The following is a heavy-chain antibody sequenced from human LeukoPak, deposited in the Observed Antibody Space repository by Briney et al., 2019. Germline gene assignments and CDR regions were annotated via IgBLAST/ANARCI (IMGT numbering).Heavy chain of an antibody. CDR1: GFTVSSNY. J-gene: IGHJ3*02. CDR2: IYYSGST. CDR3: ARHTIVVVPAPKYAFDI. V-gene: IGHV4-39*01. D-gene: IGHD2-2*01. Sequence: PGGSLRLSCAASGFTVSSNYMSWVRQAPGKGLEWIGSIYYSGSTYYNPSLKSRVTISVDTSKNQFSLKLSSVTAADTAVYYCARHTIVVVPAPKYAFDIWGQGTMVTVSS.